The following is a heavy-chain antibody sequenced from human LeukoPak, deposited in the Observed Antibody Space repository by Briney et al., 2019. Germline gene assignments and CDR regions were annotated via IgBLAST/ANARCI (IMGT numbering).Heavy chain of an antibody. CDR3: ARGGYSYGRKYYFDY. J-gene: IGHJ4*02. V-gene: IGHV4-4*07. CDR1: GGSIRSFY. D-gene: IGHD5-18*01. Sequence: SETLSLTCTVSGGSIRSFYWSWIRQPAGKGLEWIGRIYTGGITNYNPSLRSRVAMSIDTSRNQFSLKLSSVTAADTAVYYCARGGYSYGRKYYFDYWGQGTLVTVSS. CDR2: IYTGGIT.